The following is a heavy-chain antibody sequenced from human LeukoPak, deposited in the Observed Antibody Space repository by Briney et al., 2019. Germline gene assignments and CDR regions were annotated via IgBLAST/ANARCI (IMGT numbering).Heavy chain of an antibody. CDR1: GFTFSYYN. V-gene: IGHV3-48*04. D-gene: IGHD1-26*01. CDR2: ISKSSSTI. CDR3: ARNTEWELIAPADY. Sequence: GGSLRLSCAASGFTFSYYNMNWVRQAPGKGLEWISYISKSSSTIYYADSVKGRFTISRDNAKNSLYLQMNSLRAEDTAVYYCARNTEWELIAPADYWGQGTLVTVSS. J-gene: IGHJ4*02.